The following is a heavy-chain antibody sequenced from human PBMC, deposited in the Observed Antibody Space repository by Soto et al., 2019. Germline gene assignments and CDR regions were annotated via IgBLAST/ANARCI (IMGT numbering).Heavy chain of an antibody. CDR2: TYYRSKWYY. J-gene: IGHJ4*01. D-gene: IGHD1-26*01. CDR3: ARGEQYSGRIFDY. V-gene: IGHV6-1*01. Sequence: PSQTLSLTCAITGDSVSSNSAGWSWVRQSPSRGLEWLGRTYYRSKWYYEYAVSVRRRITINPDTSKNQYSLQLNSVTPEETAVYFCARGEQYSGRIFDYWGQGTLVTGAS. CDR1: GDSVSSNSAG.